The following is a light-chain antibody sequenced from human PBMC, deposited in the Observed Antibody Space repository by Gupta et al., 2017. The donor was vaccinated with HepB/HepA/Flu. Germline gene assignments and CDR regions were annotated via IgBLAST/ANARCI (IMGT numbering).Light chain of an antibody. CDR2: SAS. V-gene: IGKV1-9*01. Sequence: DTQLTQSPSFLSASVGDRVTITCRASQGVSSYLAWYQEKPGKAPKVVIYSASTLKSGVPSRFSGSGSGTEFTLTISSLQPEDFATYYCQQAQTYPLTFGGGTKVEMK. J-gene: IGKJ4*01. CDR1: QGVSSY. CDR3: QQAQTYPLT.